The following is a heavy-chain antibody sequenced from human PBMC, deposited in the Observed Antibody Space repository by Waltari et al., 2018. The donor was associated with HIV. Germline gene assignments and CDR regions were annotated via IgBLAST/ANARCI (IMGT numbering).Heavy chain of an antibody. CDR3: VKEHQYSHSWYSYYGMDV. D-gene: IGHD6-13*01. V-gene: IGHV3-23*01. J-gene: IGHJ6*02. Sequence: EVQVLESGGALVQPGGSLRLSCAASGFTFSNYGMSWVRQAPGKGLEWVSTISGMGGSTYYADSVKGRFTVSRDNSKNTLYLQMNSLRAEDTAVYFCVKEHQYSHSWYSYYGMDVWGQGTTVTVSS. CDR2: ISGMGGST. CDR1: GFTFSNYG.